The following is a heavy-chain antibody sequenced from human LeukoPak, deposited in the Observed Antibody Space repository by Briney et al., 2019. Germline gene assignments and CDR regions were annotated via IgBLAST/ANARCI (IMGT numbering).Heavy chain of an antibody. CDR1: GGSISSGGYY. CDR2: IYYSGST. Sequence: PSGTLSLTCTVSGGSISSGGYYWSWIRQHPGKGLEWIGYIYYSGSTYYNPSLKSRVTISVDTSKNQFSLKLSSVTAADTAVYYCARDQEGAPFDYWGQGTLVTVSS. D-gene: IGHD4/OR15-4a*01. V-gene: IGHV4-31*03. J-gene: IGHJ4*02. CDR3: ARDQEGAPFDY.